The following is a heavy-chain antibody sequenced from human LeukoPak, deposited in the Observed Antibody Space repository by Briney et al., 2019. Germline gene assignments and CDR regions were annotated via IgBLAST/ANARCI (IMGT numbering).Heavy chain of an antibody. D-gene: IGHD2/OR15-2a*01. CDR3: AKDNIGYVPGAKDY. CDR2: ISGSGGST. Sequence: PGGSLRLSCAASGFTFSSYAMSWVRQAPGKGLEWVSAISGSGGSTYYADSVKGRFTISRDNSKNTLYPQMNSLRAEDTAVYYCAKDNIGYVPGAKDYWGQGTLVTVSS. CDR1: GFTFSSYA. V-gene: IGHV3-23*01. J-gene: IGHJ4*02.